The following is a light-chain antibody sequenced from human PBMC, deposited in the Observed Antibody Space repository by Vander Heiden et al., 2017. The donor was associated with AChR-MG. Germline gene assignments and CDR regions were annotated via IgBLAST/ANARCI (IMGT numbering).Light chain of an antibody. J-gene: IGLJ3*02. Sequence: QSVLTHPPSVSGAPGQRVTIPGVGTHYNLGAGYGVQWYRHHPVAAPKVLIFRSVDRPSGVPDRFSGSKSGTSASLAITGLQAEDEAVYYCQSYDNGLSGWVFGGGTKVTVL. V-gene: IGLV1-40*01. CDR2: RSV. CDR1: HYNLGAGYG. CDR3: QSYDNGLSGWV.